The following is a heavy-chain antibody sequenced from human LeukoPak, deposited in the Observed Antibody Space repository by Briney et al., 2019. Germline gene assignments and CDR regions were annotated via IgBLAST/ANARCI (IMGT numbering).Heavy chain of an antibody. V-gene: IGHV1-2*02. CDR1: GYSFTDKY. CDR2: INPNSGGT. CDR3: ARYYDSSAYDHDY. Sequence: ASVKVSCKASGYSFTDKYMHWVRQAPGQGLEWMGWINPNSGGTNYAQKFQGRVTMTTDTSMSTAYMELRSLRSDDTALYYCARYYDSSAYDHDYWGQGTLVTVSS. D-gene: IGHD3-22*01. J-gene: IGHJ4*02.